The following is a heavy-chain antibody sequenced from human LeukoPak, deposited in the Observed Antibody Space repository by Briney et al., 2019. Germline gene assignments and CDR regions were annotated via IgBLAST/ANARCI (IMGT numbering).Heavy chain of an antibody. CDR1: GGSFSGYY. CDR2: INHSGST. CDR3: ARTDKNDRSKYFDY. J-gene: IGHJ4*02. V-gene: IGHV4-34*01. Sequence: PSETLSLTCAVYGGSFSGYYWSWIRQPPGKGLEWIGEINHSGSTNYNPSLKSRVTISVDTSKNQFSLKLSSVTAADTAVYYCARTDKNDRSKYFDYWGQGTLVTVSS.